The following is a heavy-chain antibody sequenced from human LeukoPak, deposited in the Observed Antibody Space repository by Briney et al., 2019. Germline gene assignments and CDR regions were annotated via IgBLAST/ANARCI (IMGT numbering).Heavy chain of an antibody. D-gene: IGHD2-2*01. CDR2: TYYSGST. CDR3: ARQLGYCSSTSCYADKVDY. J-gene: IGHJ4*02. V-gene: IGHV4-39*01. CDR1: GGSISSSSYY. Sequence: PSETLSLTCTVSGGSISSSSYYWGWIRQPPGKGLEWIGSTYYSGSTYYNPSLKSRVTISVDTSKNQFSLKLSSVTAADTAVHYCARQLGYCSSTSCYADKVDYWGQGTLVTVSS.